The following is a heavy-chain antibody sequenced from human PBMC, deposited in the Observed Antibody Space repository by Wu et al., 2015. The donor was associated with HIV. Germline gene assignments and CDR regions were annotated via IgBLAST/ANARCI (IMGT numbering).Heavy chain of an antibody. V-gene: IGHV1-46*01. CDR2: INPSGGST. D-gene: IGHD3-22*01. Sequence: QVQLVQSGAEVKKPGASVKVSCKASGYTFTSYYMHWVRQAPGQGLEWMGIINPSGGSTSYAQKFQGRVTMTRDTSTSTVYMELSSLRSEDTAVYYCARDVHYYDSSGPNWFGPWGQGTLVTVSS. CDR1: GYTFTSYY. CDR3: ARDVHYYDSSGPNWFGP. J-gene: IGHJ5*02.